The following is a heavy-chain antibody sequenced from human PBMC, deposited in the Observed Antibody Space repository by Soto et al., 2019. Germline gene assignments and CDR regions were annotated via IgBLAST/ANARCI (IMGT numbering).Heavy chain of an antibody. D-gene: IGHD3-10*01. Sequence: PGGSLRLSCAASGFTFSSYAMHWVRQAPGKGLEWVAVISYDGSNKYYADSVKGRFTISRDNSKNTLYLQMNSLRAEDTAVYYCARGVTMVRGVLDPWGQGTLVTVSS. V-gene: IGHV3-30-3*01. CDR1: GFTFSSYA. CDR3: ARGVTMVRGVLDP. CDR2: ISYDGSNK. J-gene: IGHJ5*02.